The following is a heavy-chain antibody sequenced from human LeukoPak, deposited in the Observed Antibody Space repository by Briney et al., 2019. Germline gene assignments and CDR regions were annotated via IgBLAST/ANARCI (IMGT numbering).Heavy chain of an antibody. CDR2: ISGSGGST. J-gene: IGHJ4*02. Sequence: GGTPRLSCAASGFIFSSYGMSWVRQAPGKGLEWVSAISGSGGSTYYAPSVRGRFTIYRDNSKNTVYLQMNSLRVEDAAIYYCARAPVTSCRGAFCYPFDCWGQGTRLTVSS. CDR3: ARAPVTSCRGAFCYPFDC. D-gene: IGHD4-17*01. CDR1: GFIFSSYG. V-gene: IGHV3-23*01.